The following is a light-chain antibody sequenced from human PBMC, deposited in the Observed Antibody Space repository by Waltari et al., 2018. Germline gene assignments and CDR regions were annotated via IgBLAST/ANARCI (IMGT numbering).Light chain of an antibody. J-gene: IGKJ1*01. CDR2: WAS. V-gene: IGKV4-1*01. Sequence: IVMTQSPDSLAVSLGERATINCKSSQSILYHSNDKNYLAWYQQKPGQPPKLLISWASTREAGVPDRFSGSVSGTDFTLTISSLQAEDVAVYYCQQYYSRRTFGQGTKVEI. CDR1: QSILYHSNDKNY. CDR3: QQYYSRRT.